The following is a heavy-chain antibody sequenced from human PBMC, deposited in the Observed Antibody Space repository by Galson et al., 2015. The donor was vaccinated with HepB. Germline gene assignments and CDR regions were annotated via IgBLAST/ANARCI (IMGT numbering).Heavy chain of an antibody. Sequence: SVKVSCKAEGYTFTSNGIRWVRQAPGRGLEWVGWISANSGRTTYAWRLLGRLTLTTDTSTSTAYMELRSLRSNDTAIYYCARDRSHSLDFWGQGTLVTVSS. CDR2: ISANSGRT. J-gene: IGHJ4*02. CDR1: GYTFTSNG. D-gene: IGHD2-15*01. V-gene: IGHV1-18*04. CDR3: ARDRSHSLDF.